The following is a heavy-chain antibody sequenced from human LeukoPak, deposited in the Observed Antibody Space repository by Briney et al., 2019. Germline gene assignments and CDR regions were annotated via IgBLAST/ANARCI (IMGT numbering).Heavy chain of an antibody. CDR3: ARVVISQENSGYMLVRYFDY. Sequence: PSETLSLTCAVYGGSFSGYYWSWIRQPPGKGPEWIGEINHSGSTNYNPSLKSRVTISVDTSKNQFSLKLSSVTAADTAVYYCARVVISQENSGYMLVRYFDYWGQGTLVTVSS. V-gene: IGHV4-34*01. D-gene: IGHD3-22*01. CDR1: GGSFSGYY. CDR2: INHSGST. J-gene: IGHJ4*02.